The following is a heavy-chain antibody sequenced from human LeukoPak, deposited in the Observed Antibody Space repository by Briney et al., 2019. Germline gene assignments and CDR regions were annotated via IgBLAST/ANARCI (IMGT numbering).Heavy chain of an antibody. J-gene: IGHJ4*02. Sequence: SETLSLTCTVSGGSISSYYWSWIRQPPGKGLEWIGEINHSGSTNYNPSLKSRVTISVDTSKNQFSLKLSSVTAADTAVYYCAALETTVATIMSYYFDYWGQGTLVTVSS. CDR2: INHSGST. D-gene: IGHD5-12*01. CDR3: AALETTVATIMSYYFDY. V-gene: IGHV4-34*01. CDR1: GGSISSYY.